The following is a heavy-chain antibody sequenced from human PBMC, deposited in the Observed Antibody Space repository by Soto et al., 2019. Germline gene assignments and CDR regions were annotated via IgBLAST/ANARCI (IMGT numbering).Heavy chain of an antibody. CDR3: ARSPGYCSSTSCYSSHFPDSLYYYYMDV. CDR2: MNPNSGNT. Sequence: RASVKVSCKASGYTFTSYDINWVRQATGQGLEWMGWMNPNSGNTGYAQKFQGRVTMTRNTSISTAYMELSSLRSEDTAVYYCARSPGYCSSTSCYSSHFPDSLYYYYMDVWGKGTTVTVSS. CDR1: GYTFTSYD. J-gene: IGHJ6*03. V-gene: IGHV1-8*01. D-gene: IGHD2-2*01.